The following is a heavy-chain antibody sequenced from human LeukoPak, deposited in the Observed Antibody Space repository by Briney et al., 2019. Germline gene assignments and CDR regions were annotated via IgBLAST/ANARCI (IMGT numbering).Heavy chain of an antibody. CDR3: ARNGSGWTGDY. J-gene: IGHJ4*02. Sequence: ASVKVSCKASGYTFTSYGISWVRQAPGQGLEWMGWISVYNGNTNYAQKLQGRVTMTTDTSTSTAYVELRSLRSDDTAVYYCARNGSGWTGDYWGQGTLVTVSS. D-gene: IGHD6-19*01. CDR1: GYTFTSYG. CDR2: ISVYNGNT. V-gene: IGHV1-18*01.